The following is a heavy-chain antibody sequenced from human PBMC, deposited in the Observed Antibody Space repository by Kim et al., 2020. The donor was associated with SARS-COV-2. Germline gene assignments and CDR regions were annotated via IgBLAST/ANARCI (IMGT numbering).Heavy chain of an antibody. CDR1: GGSISSSSYY. V-gene: IGHV4-39*01. CDR3: ARRASLRYCSSTSCLNYDY. Sequence: SQTLSLTCTVSGGSISSSSYYWGWIRQPPGKGLEWIGSIYYSGSTYYNPSLKSRVTISVDTSKNQFSLKLSSVTAADTAVYYCARRASLRYCSSTSCLNYDYWGQGTLVTVSS. J-gene: IGHJ4*02. CDR2: IYYSGST. D-gene: IGHD2-2*01.